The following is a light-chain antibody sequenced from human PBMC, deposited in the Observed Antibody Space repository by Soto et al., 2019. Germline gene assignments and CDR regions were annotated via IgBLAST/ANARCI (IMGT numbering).Light chain of an antibody. J-gene: IGLJ2*01. CDR3: GTWDSSLSAWV. V-gene: IGLV1-51*01. CDR2: DNN. CDR1: SSNIGNDY. Sequence: QSVLTQPPSVSAAPGQKVTISCSGSSSNIGNDYVSWYQQHPGTAPTLLIYDNNKRPSAIPDRCSGSNSGTSATLGITGLQTGDEADYYCGTWDSSLSAWVFGGGTKLTVL.